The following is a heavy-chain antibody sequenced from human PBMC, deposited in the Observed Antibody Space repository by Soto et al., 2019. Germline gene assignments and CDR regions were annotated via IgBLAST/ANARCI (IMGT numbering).Heavy chain of an antibody. J-gene: IGHJ3*01. Sequence: QVQLVQSGAEVRKPGASVNISCRASGFSFSDNLINWVRQAPGQSLEWMGWINPDNGNTRSSQTFQGRVTIPRHSAASIAYVEVSDLPSEATAVYYCARDILSVGPRANDAFDVWGQGTVVTCSS. D-gene: IGHD2-8*02. CDR2: INPDNGNT. CDR3: ARDILSVGPRANDAFDV. CDR1: GFSFSDNL. V-gene: IGHV1-3*01.